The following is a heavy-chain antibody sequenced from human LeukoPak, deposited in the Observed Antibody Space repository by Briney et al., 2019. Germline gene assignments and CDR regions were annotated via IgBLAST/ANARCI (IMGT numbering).Heavy chain of an antibody. CDR1: TGTINTYY. V-gene: IGHV4-4*07. CDR3: ASTRTFDY. J-gene: IGHJ4*02. Sequence: SEALSLTCTVSTGTINTYYWSWIRQPAGKGLEWIGRVFNTGITNYNPSLKSRVTMSVDTSRNQFSLRLTSVTAADTAVYYCASTRTFDYWGQGTLVTVSS. D-gene: IGHD2-2*01. CDR2: VFNTGIT.